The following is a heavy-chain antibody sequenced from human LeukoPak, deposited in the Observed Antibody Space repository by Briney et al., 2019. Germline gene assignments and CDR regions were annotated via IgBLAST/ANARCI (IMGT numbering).Heavy chain of an antibody. Sequence: GGSLRLSCAASGFMFGDYAMHWARQAPGKGLEWVAGIHYNSGHSGYADSVKGRFTISRDNAKNSLYLQMNSLRAEDTALYYCAKDLYGSGSSPLDYWGQGTLVTVSS. CDR3: AKDLYGSGSSPLDY. CDR2: IHYNSGHS. V-gene: IGHV3-9*01. CDR1: GFMFGDYA. J-gene: IGHJ4*02. D-gene: IGHD3-10*01.